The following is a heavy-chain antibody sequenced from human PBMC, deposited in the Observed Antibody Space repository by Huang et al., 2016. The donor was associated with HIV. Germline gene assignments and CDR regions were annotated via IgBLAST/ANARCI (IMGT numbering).Heavy chain of an antibody. CDR2: IKSKTEGGTK. V-gene: IGHV3-15*01. CDR3: TTDRDYGDYVADAFDI. CDR1: GFTFSNAW. D-gene: IGHD4-17*01. Sequence: EVQLVESGGGLVKPGGSLRLSCAASGFTFSNAWLSWVRQAPGKGLEWVGRIKSKTEGGTKDYAAPVKGRFTISRDDAKNTLYLQMNTLKTEDTAVYYCTTDRDYGDYVADAFDIWGQGTMVTVSS. J-gene: IGHJ3*02.